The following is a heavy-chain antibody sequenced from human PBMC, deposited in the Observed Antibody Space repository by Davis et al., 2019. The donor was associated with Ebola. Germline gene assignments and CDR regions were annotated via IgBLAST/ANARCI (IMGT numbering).Heavy chain of an antibody. D-gene: IGHD4-23*01. V-gene: IGHV3-21*05. CDR1: GFTFSSYS. J-gene: IGHJ4*02. Sequence: GESLKISCAASGFTFSSYSMNWVRQAPGKGLEWVSYISSSSSYTNYADSVKGRFTISRDNSKNTLYLQMNSLRAEDTAVYYCARPPPDYGGNSSYWGQGTLVTVSS. CDR2: ISSSSSYT. CDR3: ARPPPDYGGNSSY.